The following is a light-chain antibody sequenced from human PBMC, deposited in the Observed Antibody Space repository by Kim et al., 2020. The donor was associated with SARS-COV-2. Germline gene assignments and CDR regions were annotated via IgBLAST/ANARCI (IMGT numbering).Light chain of an antibody. CDR2: AAS. CDR1: QSVGSTY. V-gene: IGKV3-20*01. Sequence: EIVLTQSPGTLSLSPGESATLSCRASQSVGSTYLAWYQQKPGQAPRLLIYAASTRATGIPDRFSGGGSGTDFTLTINRLEPEDFAVYYCQQYGRSPQTFGGGTKVDSK. J-gene: IGKJ4*01. CDR3: QQYGRSPQT.